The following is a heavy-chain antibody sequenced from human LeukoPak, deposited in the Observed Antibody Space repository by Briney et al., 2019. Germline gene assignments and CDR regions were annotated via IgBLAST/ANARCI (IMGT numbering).Heavy chain of an antibody. V-gene: IGHV1-69*04. CDR3: ARSGSGWYRGSYYYYGMDV. CDR2: IIPILGIA. D-gene: IGHD6-19*01. J-gene: IGHJ6*02. Sequence: GASVKVSCKASGGTFSSYAISWVRQAPGQGLEWMGRIIPILGIANDAQKFQGRVTITADKSTSTAYMELSSLRSEDTAVYYCARSGSGWYRGSYYYYGMDVWGQGTTVTVSS. CDR1: GGTFSSYA.